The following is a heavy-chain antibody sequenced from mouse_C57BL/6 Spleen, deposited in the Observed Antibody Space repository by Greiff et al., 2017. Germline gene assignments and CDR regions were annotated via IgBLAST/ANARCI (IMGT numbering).Heavy chain of an antibody. J-gene: IGHJ2*01. CDR2: IYPSDSET. Sequence: QVQLQQPGAELVRPGSSVKLSCKASGYTFTSYWMDWVKQRPGQGLEWIGNIYPSDSETHYNQKFKDKATLTVDKSSSTAYMQLSSLTSEDSAVYYCARSIYYGNSYYFDYWGQGTTLTVSS. D-gene: IGHD2-1*01. V-gene: IGHV1-61*01. CDR3: ARSIYYGNSYYFDY. CDR1: GYTFTSYW.